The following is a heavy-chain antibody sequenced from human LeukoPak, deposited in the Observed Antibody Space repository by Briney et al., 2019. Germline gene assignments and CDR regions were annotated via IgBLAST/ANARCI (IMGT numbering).Heavy chain of an antibody. V-gene: IGHV5-51*01. Sequence: GESLKISCKGSGYSFTSYWIGWVRQMPGKGLEWMGIIYPGDSDTRYSPSFQGQVTISADKSISTAYLQWSSLKASDTAMYYFARRYCSSTSCYYFFDYWGQGALVTVSS. CDR1: GYSFTSYW. CDR3: ARRYCSSTSCYYFFDY. D-gene: IGHD2-2*01. CDR2: IYPGDSDT. J-gene: IGHJ4*02.